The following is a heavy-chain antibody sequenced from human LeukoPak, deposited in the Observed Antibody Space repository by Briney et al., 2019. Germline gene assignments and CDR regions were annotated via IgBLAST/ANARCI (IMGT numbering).Heavy chain of an antibody. CDR2: ISSSSSYI. J-gene: IGHJ4*02. CDR1: GFTFSSYS. CDR3: ASVDIVARSGDY. D-gene: IGHD5-12*01. Sequence: GGSLRLSCAASGFTFSSYSMNWVRQAPGKGLGWVSSISSSSSYIYYADSVKGRFTISRDNAKDSLYLQMNSLRAEDTAVYYCASVDIVARSGDYWGQGTLVTVSS. V-gene: IGHV3-21*01.